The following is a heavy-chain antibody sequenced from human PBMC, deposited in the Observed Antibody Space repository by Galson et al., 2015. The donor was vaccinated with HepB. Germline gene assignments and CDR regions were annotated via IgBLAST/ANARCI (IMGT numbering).Heavy chain of an antibody. CDR2: VNHSGTA. Sequence: SETLSLTCDVSGGSSSGYHCSWIRQSPGKGLEWIGEVNHSGTAAYNASLGSRVTISLDTSNNQVSLRLTSVTAADTAVYYCARGRFTVYPSPLRYGMDIWGQGTTVTVS. D-gene: IGHD3-9*01. V-gene: IGHV4-34*01. CDR3: ARGRFTVYPSPLRYGMDI. J-gene: IGHJ6*02. CDR1: GGSSSGYH.